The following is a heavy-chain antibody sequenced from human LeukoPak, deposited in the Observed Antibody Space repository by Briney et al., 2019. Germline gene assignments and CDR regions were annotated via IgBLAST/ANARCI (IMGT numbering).Heavy chain of an antibody. V-gene: IGHV1-46*01. CDR3: ARVEGLTATVTD. D-gene: IGHD5-18*01. CDR1: GYTFTSYY. J-gene: IGHJ4*02. Sequence: GASVKVSCKASGYTFTSYYMHWVRQAPGQGLEWMGLIITSAGSTTYAQNFQGRVTLTRDTSTSTAYMEMSSLRSEDTAVYYCARVEGLTATVTDWGQGTLVTVSS. CDR2: IITSAGST.